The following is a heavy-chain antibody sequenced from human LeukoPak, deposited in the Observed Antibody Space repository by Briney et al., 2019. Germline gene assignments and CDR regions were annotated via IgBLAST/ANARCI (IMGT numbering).Heavy chain of an antibody. Sequence: GGSLSLSCAVSGFTFSSYAMSWVRQALGKGLEWVSAISGSGGSTYYADSVKGRFTISRDNSKNTLYLQMNSLRAEDTAVYSCAKDGGLYYDYVWGSYPLAFDYWGQGTLVTVSS. J-gene: IGHJ4*02. D-gene: IGHD3-16*02. CDR3: AKDGGLYYDYVWGSYPLAFDY. V-gene: IGHV3-23*01. CDR2: ISGSGGST. CDR1: GFTFSSYA.